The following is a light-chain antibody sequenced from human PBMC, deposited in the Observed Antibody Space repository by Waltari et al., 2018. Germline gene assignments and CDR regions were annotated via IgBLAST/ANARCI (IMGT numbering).Light chain of an antibody. CDR2: AAS. CDR1: QSISSY. J-gene: IGKJ2*01. V-gene: IGKV1-39*01. Sequence: DIQMTQSPSSLSASVGDRVTITCRASQSISSYLNWYQQKPGKAPKLLIYAASSLQSGVPSRFSGSGSGTDFTLTISSLQPEDFATDDCQQSYSTPTFGQGTKLEIK. CDR3: QQSYSTPT.